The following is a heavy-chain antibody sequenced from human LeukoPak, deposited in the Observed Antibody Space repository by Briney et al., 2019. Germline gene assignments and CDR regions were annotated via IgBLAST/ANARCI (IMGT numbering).Heavy chain of an antibody. CDR2: IYYSGST. Sequence: SETLSLTCTVSGGSISSYYSSWIRQPPGKGLEWIGYIYYSGSTNYNPSLKSRVTISVDTSKNQFSLKLSSVTAADTAVYYCAREGYSSSSFDYWGQGTLVTVSS. CDR3: AREGYSSSSFDY. D-gene: IGHD6-6*01. J-gene: IGHJ4*02. CDR1: GGSISSYY. V-gene: IGHV4-59*01.